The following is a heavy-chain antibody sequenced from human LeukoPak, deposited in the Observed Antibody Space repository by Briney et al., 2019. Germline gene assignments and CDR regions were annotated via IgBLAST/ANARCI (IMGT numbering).Heavy chain of an antibody. CDR2: IKQDGSET. D-gene: IGHD3-10*01. J-gene: IGHJ4*02. CDR1: GFTFSTYW. V-gene: IGHV3-7*01. Sequence: PGGSLRPSCAASGFTFSTYWMSWVRQAPGKGLEWVASIKQDGSETYYVDSVKGRFTISRDNAKSSLYLQMNSLRAEDTAIYFCARDSGEGNAWHTYPSNWGQGTLVTVSS. CDR3: ARDSGEGNAWHTYPSN.